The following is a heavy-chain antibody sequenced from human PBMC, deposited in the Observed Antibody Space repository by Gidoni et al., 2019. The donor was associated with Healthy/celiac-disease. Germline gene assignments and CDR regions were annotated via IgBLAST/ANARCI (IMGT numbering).Heavy chain of an antibody. Sequence: EVQLVESGGGLVQPGGSLRLSCAASGFTFSSYSMNWVRQAPGKGLEWVSYISSSSSTIYYADSVKGRFTISRDNAKNSLYLQMNSLRAEDTAVYYCARDGLAGRKWEPQIDYWGQGTLVTVSS. D-gene: IGHD1-26*01. CDR1: GFTFSSYS. CDR2: ISSSSSTI. V-gene: IGHV3-48*01. J-gene: IGHJ4*02. CDR3: ARDGLAGRKWEPQIDY.